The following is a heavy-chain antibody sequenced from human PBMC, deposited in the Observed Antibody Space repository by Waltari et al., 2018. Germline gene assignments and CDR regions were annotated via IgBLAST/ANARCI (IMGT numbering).Heavy chain of an antibody. CDR1: GYTFTGSY. CDR3: ASTYSSSWSPFYYYYYMDV. Sequence: QVQLVQSGAEVKKPGASVKVSCNASGYTFTGSYLHWVRQAPGHGLEWMGRINPNSGGTNYAQKCQGRVTMTRDTSISTAYMELSRLRSDDTAVYYCASTYSSSWSPFYYYYYMDVWGKGTTVTVSS. CDR2: INPNSGGT. D-gene: IGHD6-13*01. V-gene: IGHV1-2*06. J-gene: IGHJ6*03.